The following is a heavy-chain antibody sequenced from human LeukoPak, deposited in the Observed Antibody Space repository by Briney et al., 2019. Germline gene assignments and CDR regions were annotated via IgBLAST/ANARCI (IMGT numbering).Heavy chain of an antibody. J-gene: IGHJ6*03. CDR1: GFTFSSYG. CDR3: ARGTHASYYYYMDV. CDR2: ISYDGSNK. V-gene: IGHV3-30*03. Sequence: PGRSLRLSCAASGFTFSSYGMHWVRQAPGKGLEWVAVISYDGSNKYYADSVKGRFTISRDNSKNTLYLQMNSLRAEDTAVYYCARGTHASYYYYMDVWGKGTTVTVSS. D-gene: IGHD1/OR15-1a*01.